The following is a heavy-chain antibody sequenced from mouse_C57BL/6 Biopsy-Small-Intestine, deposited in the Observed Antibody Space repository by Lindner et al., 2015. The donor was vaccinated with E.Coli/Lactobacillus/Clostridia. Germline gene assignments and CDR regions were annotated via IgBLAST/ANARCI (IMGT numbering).Heavy chain of an antibody. J-gene: IGHJ3*01. Sequence: VQLQESGPELVKPGASVKMSCKASGYTYTIYVIYWVKQKPGQGLEWIGYINPNNDGTKYNAKFKGKATLTSDKSSSTAYMELSSLTSEDSAVYYCARDDAAFAYWGQGTLVTVSA. V-gene: IGHV1-14*01. CDR2: INPNNDGT. CDR3: ARDDAAFAY. CDR1: GYTYTIYV.